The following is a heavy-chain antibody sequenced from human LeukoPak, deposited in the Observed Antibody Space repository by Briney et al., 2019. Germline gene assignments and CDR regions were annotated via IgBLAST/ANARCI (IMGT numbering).Heavy chain of an antibody. CDR1: GFSFSSYS. Sequence: TGGSLRLSCAASGFSFSSYSFNWVRQAPGKGLEWVSSINTVSSYIYYADSVKGRFTISRDNAKNSLYLQMNSLRAEDTAVYYCASVLYCSGGSCYHDAFDIWGQGTMVTVSS. J-gene: IGHJ3*02. CDR3: ASVLYCSGGSCYHDAFDI. D-gene: IGHD2-15*01. CDR2: INTVSSYI. V-gene: IGHV3-21*01.